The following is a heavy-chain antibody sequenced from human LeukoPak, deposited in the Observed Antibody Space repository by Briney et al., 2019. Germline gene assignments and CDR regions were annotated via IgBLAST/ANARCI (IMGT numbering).Heavy chain of an antibody. V-gene: IGHV3-30-3*01. CDR3: AYSSSWREGWLDP. CDR1: GFTFSSYA. J-gene: IGHJ5*02. Sequence: GGSLRLSCAASGFTFSSYAMHWVRQAPGKGLEWVAVISYDGSNKYYADSVKGRFTISRDNSKNTLYLQMYSLRAEDTAVYYCAYSSSWREGWLDPWGQGTLVTVSS. D-gene: IGHD6-13*01. CDR2: ISYDGSNK.